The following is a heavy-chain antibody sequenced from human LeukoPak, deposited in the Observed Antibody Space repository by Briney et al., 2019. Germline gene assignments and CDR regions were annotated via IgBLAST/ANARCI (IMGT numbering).Heavy chain of an antibody. CDR2: MNPNSGNT. CDR3: ARGVRGNPDY. CDR1: GYTFTSYD. Sequence: ASMKVSCKASGYTFTSYDINWVRQATGQRLEWMGWMNPNSGNTGYAQKFQGRVTITRNTSISTAYMELSSLRSEDTAVYYCARGVRGNPDYWGQGTLVTVSS. V-gene: IGHV1-8*03. D-gene: IGHD4-23*01. J-gene: IGHJ4*02.